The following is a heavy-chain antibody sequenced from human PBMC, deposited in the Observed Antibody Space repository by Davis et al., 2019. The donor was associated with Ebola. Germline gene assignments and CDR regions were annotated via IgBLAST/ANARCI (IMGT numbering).Heavy chain of an antibody. Sequence: GDSLKISCAASGFTFSSYSMNWVRQAPGKGLEWVSSISSSSSYIYYADSVKGRFTISRDNAKNSLYLQMNSLRAEDTAVYYCARGEEHYDFWSGYYLVGWGFDYWGQGTLVTVSS. CDR1: GFTFSSYS. D-gene: IGHD3-3*01. J-gene: IGHJ4*02. V-gene: IGHV3-21*01. CDR3: ARGEEHYDFWSGYYLVGWGFDY. CDR2: ISSSSSYI.